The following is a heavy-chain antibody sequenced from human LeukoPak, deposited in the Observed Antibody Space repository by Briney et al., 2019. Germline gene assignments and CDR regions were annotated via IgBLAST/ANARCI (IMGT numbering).Heavy chain of an antibody. D-gene: IGHD3-10*01. CDR1: GGTFSSYA. V-gene: IGHV1-69*05. CDR3: ATPVLLWFGDSAAFDI. Sequence: SVKVSWKASGGTFSSYAISWVRPAPGQGLEWMGRIIPIFGTANYAQKFQGRVTITTDESTSTAYMELSSLRSEDTAVYYCATPVLLWFGDSAAFDIWGQGTMVTVSS. CDR2: IIPIFGTA. J-gene: IGHJ3*02.